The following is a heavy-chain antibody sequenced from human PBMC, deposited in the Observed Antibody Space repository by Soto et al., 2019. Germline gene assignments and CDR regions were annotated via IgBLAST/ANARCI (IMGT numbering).Heavy chain of an antibody. D-gene: IGHD6-13*01. CDR1: GFSLTTSGVG. CDR3: SRTQLDSYSTIWPD. Sequence: QITLKESGPTLVKPTQTLTLTCTFSGFSLTTSGVGVGWIRQPPGKAPEWLALIYWDDEEHYSPSLKSRLTITKETSNSQLVLGMTDMDPVDTATYYWSRTQLDSYSTIWPDWGQGALVTFST. CDR2: IYWDDEE. V-gene: IGHV2-5*02. J-gene: IGHJ4*02.